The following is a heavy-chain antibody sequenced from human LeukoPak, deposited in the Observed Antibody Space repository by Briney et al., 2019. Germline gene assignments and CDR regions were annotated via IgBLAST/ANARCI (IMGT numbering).Heavy chain of an antibody. CDR3: ARGRRSWGGEHNWFDP. CDR2: INHSGST. D-gene: IGHD2-21*01. Sequence: PSETLSLTSALYGGSPSGDYWRWIRHPLGEGVEWIGEINHSGSTNYNPSLKSRVTISVDTSKNQFSLKLSSVTAADTAVYYCARGRRSWGGEHNWFDPWGQGTLVTVSS. CDR1: GGSPSGDY. V-gene: IGHV4-34*01. J-gene: IGHJ5*02.